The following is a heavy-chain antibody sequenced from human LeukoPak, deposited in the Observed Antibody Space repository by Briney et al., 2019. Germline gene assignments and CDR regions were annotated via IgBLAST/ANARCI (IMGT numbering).Heavy chain of an antibody. J-gene: IGHJ2*01. V-gene: IGHV4-38-2*01. D-gene: IGHD2-15*01. CDR3: ARSIYCSGGTCAHWYFDL. CDR2: INHSGST. Sequence: PSETLSPTCAVSGYSISSGYYWGWIRQPPGKGLEWIGSINHSGSTYYNPSLQSRVTISVDTSKNQFSLKLTSVTAADTAVYYCARSIYCSGGTCAHWYFDLWGRGTLVTVSS. CDR1: GYSISSGYY.